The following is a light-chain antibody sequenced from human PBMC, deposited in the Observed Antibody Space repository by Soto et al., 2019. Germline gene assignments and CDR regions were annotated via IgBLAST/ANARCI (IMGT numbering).Light chain of an antibody. Sequence: DIQMTQSPSSLSASVEYRVIITFLASQSISSYLNWYQQKPGKAPKLLIYAASSLQSGVPSRFSGSGSGTDFTLTISSLQPEDFATYYCQQSYSTLITFGQGTRLEVK. CDR3: QQSYSTLIT. CDR1: QSISSY. CDR2: AAS. V-gene: IGKV1-39*01. J-gene: IGKJ5*01.